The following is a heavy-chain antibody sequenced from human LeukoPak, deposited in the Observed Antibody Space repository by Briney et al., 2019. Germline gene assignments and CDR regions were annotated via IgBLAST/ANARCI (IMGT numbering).Heavy chain of an antibody. D-gene: IGHD3-22*01. V-gene: IGHV3-23*01. CDR1: GFTFRIYA. Sequence: TGGSLRLSCAASGFTFRIYAMTWVRQAPGKGLEWVSAIGASGATFYADSVKGRFTISRDNSRNTLYLQMNSLRTEDTAVYYCAKAPASSSYYGRFDYWGQGTLVTVSS. J-gene: IGHJ4*02. CDR3: AKAPASSSYYGRFDY. CDR2: IGASGAT.